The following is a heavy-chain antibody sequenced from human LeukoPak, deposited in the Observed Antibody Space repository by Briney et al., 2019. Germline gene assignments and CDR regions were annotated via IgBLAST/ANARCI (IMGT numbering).Heavy chain of an antibody. CDR3: ARGLTYYDFWSGYSGGPADAFDI. Sequence: SETLSLTCTVSGGSISSYYWSWIRQPPGEGLEWIGYIYYSGSTNYNPSLKSRVTISVDTSKNQFSLKLSSVTAADTAVYYCARGLTYYDFWSGYSGGPADAFDIWGQGTMVTVSS. V-gene: IGHV4-59*01. CDR1: GGSISSYY. D-gene: IGHD3-3*01. J-gene: IGHJ3*02. CDR2: IYYSGST.